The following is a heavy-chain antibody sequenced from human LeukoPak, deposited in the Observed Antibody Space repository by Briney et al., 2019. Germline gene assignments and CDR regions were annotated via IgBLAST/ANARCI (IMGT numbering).Heavy chain of an antibody. CDR1: GYTFTSYG. Sequence: ASVKVSCKASGYTFTSYGISWVRQAPGQGLEWMGWISAYNGNTNYAQELQGRVTMTTDTSTSTAYMELRSLRSDDTAVYYCARDDWDTAGTDARYFDYWGQGTLVTVSS. J-gene: IGHJ4*02. CDR2: ISAYNGNT. V-gene: IGHV1-18*01. D-gene: IGHD6-19*01. CDR3: ARDDWDTAGTDARYFDY.